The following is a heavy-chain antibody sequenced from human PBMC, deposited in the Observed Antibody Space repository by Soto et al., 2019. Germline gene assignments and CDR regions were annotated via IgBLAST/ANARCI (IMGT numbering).Heavy chain of an antibody. D-gene: IGHD3-10*01. V-gene: IGHV1-18*04. CDR2: ISAYNGNT. CDR1: GYTFTSYG. J-gene: IGHJ5*02. CDR3: ARGRIGAALFSHPRSYYHAFDP. Sequence: ASVKVSCKASGYTFTSYGISWVRQAPGQGLEWMGWISAYNGNTNYAQKLQGRVTMTTDTSTSTAYMELNSLRSEDSAMYYCARGRIGAALFSHPRSYYHAFDPWGQGTLVTVSS.